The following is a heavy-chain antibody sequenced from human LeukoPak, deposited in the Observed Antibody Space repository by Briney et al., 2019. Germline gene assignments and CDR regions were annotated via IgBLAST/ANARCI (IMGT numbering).Heavy chain of an antibody. CDR3: IRGAASGSYYGFDV. V-gene: IGHV3-73*01. D-gene: IGHD1-26*01. CDR1: GFIFSGST. J-gene: IGHJ6*02. Sequence: GGSLRLSCAASGFIFSGSTMHWVRQASGKGLEWVGCIRSKANNYATAYATSVKGRFTLSRDDSKNTAYLQMNSLKTEDTAVYYCIRGAASGSYYGFDVWGQGATVTVSS. CDR2: IRSKANNYAT.